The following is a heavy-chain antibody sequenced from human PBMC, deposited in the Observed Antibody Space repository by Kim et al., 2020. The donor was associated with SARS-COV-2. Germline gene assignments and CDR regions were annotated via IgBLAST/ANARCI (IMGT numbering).Heavy chain of an antibody. CDR3: ARLGYCSGGSCSDY. V-gene: IGHV1-69*01. D-gene: IGHD2-15*01. Sequence: AQKFQGRVTITADESTSTAYMELSSLRSEDTAVYYCARLGYCSGGSCSDYWGQGTLVTVSS. J-gene: IGHJ4*02.